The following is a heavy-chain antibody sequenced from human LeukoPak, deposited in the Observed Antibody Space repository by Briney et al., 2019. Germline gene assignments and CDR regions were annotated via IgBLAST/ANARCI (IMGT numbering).Heavy chain of an antibody. CDR1: GGSISSYY. D-gene: IGHD3-10*01. J-gene: IGHJ3*02. CDR3: ARHSPFGDSADAFDI. V-gene: IGHV4-59*08. CDR2: IYYSGST. Sequence: PSETLSLTCTVSGGSISSYYWGWIRQPPGKGLEWIGYIYYSGSTNYNPSLKSRVTISVDTSKNQFSLKLSSVTAADTAVYYCARHSPFGDSADAFDIWGQGTMVTVSS.